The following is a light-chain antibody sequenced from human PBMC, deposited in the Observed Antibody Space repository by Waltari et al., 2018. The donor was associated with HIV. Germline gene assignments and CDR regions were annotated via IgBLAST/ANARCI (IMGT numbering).Light chain of an antibody. V-gene: IGLV1-47*03. CDR3: AAWDDSLSGYVV. CDR1: SSNIGSNY. Sequence: QSVLTQPPSASGTPGQRVTISFSGSSSNIGSNYVYCYQQLPGTAPKTPISRNKQRPSGVPDRCSGSKSGTSASLAISGLWSDDEADYYCAAWDDSLSGYVVFGGGTKLTVL. CDR2: RNK. J-gene: IGLJ2*01.